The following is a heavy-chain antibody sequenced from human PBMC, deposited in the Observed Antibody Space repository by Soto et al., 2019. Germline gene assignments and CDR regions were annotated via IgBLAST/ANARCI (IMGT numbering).Heavy chain of an antibody. CDR3: ARDSSAGHRQQRLRLYYYYGMDV. D-gene: IGHD6-25*01. V-gene: IGHV6-1*01. CDR1: GDSVSSNSAA. CDR2: TYYRSKWYN. J-gene: IGHJ6*02. Sequence: SQTLSLTCAISGDSVSSNSAAWNWIRQSPSRGLEWLGRTYYRSKWYNDYAVSVKSRITINPDTSKNQFSLQLNSVTPEDTAVYYCARDSSAGHRQQRLRLYYYYGMDVWGQGTTITAP.